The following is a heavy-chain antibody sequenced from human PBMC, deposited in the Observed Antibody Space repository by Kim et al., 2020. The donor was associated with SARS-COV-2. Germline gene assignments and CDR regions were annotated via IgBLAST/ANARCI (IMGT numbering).Heavy chain of an antibody. CDR1: GFPFSSYG. V-gene: IGHV3-33*01. J-gene: IGHJ4*02. D-gene: IGHD3-10*01. CDR2: IWYDGSNK. CDR3: AVPLSGSYDCPDY. Sequence: GGSLRLSCAASGFPFSSYGMHWVRQSPGKGLEWVAVIWYDGSNKYYADSVKGRFTISRDNSKNTLYLQMNSLRAEDTAVYYCAVPLSGSYDCPDYWGQGT.